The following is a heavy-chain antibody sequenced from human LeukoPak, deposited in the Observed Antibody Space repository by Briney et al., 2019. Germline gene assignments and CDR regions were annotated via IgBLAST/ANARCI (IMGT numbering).Heavy chain of an antibody. Sequence: PSETLSLTCTVSGGSISSSTYYWGWIRQPPGKGLEWIGSIYYSGSTYYNPSLKSRVTISVDTSKNQFSLKLSSVTAADTAVYYCARHSGRARTYYYDSSGYAPDYSYYYYYMDVWGKGTTVTVSS. V-gene: IGHV4-39*01. CDR2: IYYSGST. CDR1: GGSISSSTYY. J-gene: IGHJ6*03. D-gene: IGHD3-22*01. CDR3: ARHSGRARTYYYDSSGYAPDYSYYYYYMDV.